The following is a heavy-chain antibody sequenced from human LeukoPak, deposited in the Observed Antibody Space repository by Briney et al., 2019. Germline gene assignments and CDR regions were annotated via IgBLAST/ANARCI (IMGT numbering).Heavy chain of an antibody. J-gene: IGHJ4*02. V-gene: IGHV3-23*01. CDR1: GFTFNNYG. CDR2: ISGSGGST. D-gene: IGHD3-10*01. CDR3: AKDQGYYGSRSYYPY. Sequence: PGGSLRLTCAASGFTFNNYGMSWVRQAPGKGLEWVSGISGSGGSTYYADSVKGRFTISRDNSKNALYPQMNSLRAEDTAVYYCAKDQGYYGSRSYYPYWGQGTLVTVSS.